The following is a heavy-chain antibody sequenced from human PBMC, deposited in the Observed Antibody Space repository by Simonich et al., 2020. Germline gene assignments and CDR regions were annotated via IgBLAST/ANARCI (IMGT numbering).Heavy chain of an antibody. D-gene: IGHD6-6*01. Sequence: GGGVVQPGRSLRLSCAASGSTFSRYAMHWVRQAPGKGLGWGAGISNDGSNKYYADSVKGRFTISRDNSKNTLYLQMNSLRAEDTAVYYCARDLGSSYYFDYWGQGTLVTVSS. CDR1: GSTFSRYA. CDR3: ARDLGSSYYFDY. CDR2: ISNDGSNK. V-gene: IGHV3-30*07. J-gene: IGHJ4*02.